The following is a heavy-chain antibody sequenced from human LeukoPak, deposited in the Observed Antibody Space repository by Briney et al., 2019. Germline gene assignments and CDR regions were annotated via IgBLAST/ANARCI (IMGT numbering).Heavy chain of an antibody. J-gene: IGHJ4*02. CDR1: GFTLSSYW. CDR2: IKQDGSEK. CDR3: ATLVATTRFDY. V-gene: IGHV3-7*01. Sequence: GGPLRLSCAASGFTLSSYWMSWVRQAPGKGLEWVANIKQDGSEKYYVDSVKGRFTISRDNAKNSLYLQMNSLRAEDTAVYYCATLVATTRFDYWGQGTLATVSS. D-gene: IGHD5-12*01.